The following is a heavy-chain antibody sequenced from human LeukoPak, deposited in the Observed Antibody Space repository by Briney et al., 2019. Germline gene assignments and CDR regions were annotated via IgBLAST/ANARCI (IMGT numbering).Heavy chain of an antibody. Sequence: GGSLRLSCAASGFTFSNYAMYWVRQAPGKGLKYVAVISYDGSNKYYADSVRGRLTISRDNSKNTLYLQMNSLRAEDTAVYYCARAYCSGGTCYSATDWGQGTLVTVSS. J-gene: IGHJ4*02. CDR1: GFTFSNYA. V-gene: IGHV3-30*04. CDR2: ISYDGSNK. D-gene: IGHD2-15*01. CDR3: ARAYCSGGTCYSATD.